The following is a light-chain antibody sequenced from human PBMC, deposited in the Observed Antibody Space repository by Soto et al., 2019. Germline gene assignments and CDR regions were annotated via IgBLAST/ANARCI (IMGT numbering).Light chain of an antibody. CDR1: SSDVGSYNL. CDR3: CSYAGSSTLNWV. J-gene: IGLJ3*02. V-gene: IGLV2-23*01. Sequence: QLVLTQPASVSGSPGQSITISCTGTSSDVGSYNLVSWYQQHPGKAPKLMIYEGSKRPSGVSNRFSGSKSGNTASLTISGLQAEDEADYYCCSYAGSSTLNWVFGGGTKLTVL. CDR2: EGS.